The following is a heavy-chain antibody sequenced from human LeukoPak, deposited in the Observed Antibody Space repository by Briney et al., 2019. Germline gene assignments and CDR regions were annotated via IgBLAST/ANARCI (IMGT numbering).Heavy chain of an antibody. CDR2: IKQDGSEK. Sequence: GGSLRLSCAASGFTFSSYWMNWVRQASGKGLEWVANIKQDGSEKYYVDSVKGRFTISRDNAKNSLYLQMNSLRAEDTAVYYCARGAEYYYDSSGHDYWGQGTLVTVSS. CDR1: GFTFSSYW. CDR3: ARGAEYYYDSSGHDY. J-gene: IGHJ4*02. D-gene: IGHD3-22*01. V-gene: IGHV3-7*01.